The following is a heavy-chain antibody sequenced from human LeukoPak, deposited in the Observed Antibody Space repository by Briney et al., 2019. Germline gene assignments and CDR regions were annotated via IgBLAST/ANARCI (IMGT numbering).Heavy chain of an antibody. CDR1: GGSFSGYY. J-gene: IGHJ6*03. Sequence: SETLSLTCAVYGGSFSGYYWSWIRQPPGKGLEWIGSIYHSGSTYYNPSLKSRVTISVDTSKNQFSLKLSSVTAADTAVYYCARGWGYMDVWGKGTTVTISS. CDR2: IYHSGST. D-gene: IGHD1-26*01. V-gene: IGHV4-34*01. CDR3: ARGWGYMDV.